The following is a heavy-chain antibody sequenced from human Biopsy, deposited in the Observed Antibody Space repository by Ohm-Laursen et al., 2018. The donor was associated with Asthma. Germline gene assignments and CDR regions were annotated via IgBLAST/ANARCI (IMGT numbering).Heavy chain of an antibody. CDR2: IYSGGTS. Sequence: SLRLSCTASGFTVSRDHMFWVRQAPEKGLEWVSVIYSGGTSDTADSVRGRFTISRDSYKNTLYLQMDSLRAEDTAVYYCARGDSSGWSHYYFDYWGQGTLVTVSS. D-gene: IGHD6-19*01. CDR3: ARGDSSGWSHYYFDY. V-gene: IGHV3-53*01. J-gene: IGHJ4*02. CDR1: GFTVSRDH.